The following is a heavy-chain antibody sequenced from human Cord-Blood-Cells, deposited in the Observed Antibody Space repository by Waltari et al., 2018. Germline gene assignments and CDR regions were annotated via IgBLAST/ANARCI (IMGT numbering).Heavy chain of an antibody. D-gene: IGHD3-10*01. CDR3: ARHADYYGSGSYYPYYFDY. V-gene: IGHV4-59*08. CDR1: GGSISSYY. J-gene: IGHJ4*02. CDR2: IYYSGSP. Sequence: QVQLQESGPGLVKPSETLSLTCTVSGGSISSYYWSWIRKPPGKGLEWIGYIYYSGSPNYTPSLNMRVPISVDTSKNQFSLKLSSVSAADTAVYYCARHADYYGSGSYYPYYFDYWGQGTLVTVSS.